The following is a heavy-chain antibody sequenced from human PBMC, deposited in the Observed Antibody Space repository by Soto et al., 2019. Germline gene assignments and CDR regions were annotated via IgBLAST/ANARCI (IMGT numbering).Heavy chain of an antibody. J-gene: IGHJ6*03. CDR3: ARRGGDHYYGSGSYSRVIYYYYMDV. D-gene: IGHD3-10*01. Sequence: SETLSLTCAVYGGSFSGYYLSWIRQPPGKGLEWIGEINHSGSTNYNPSLKSRVTISVDTSKNQFSLKLSSVTAADTAVYYCARRGGDHYYGSGSYSRVIYYYYMDVWGKGTTVTVSS. V-gene: IGHV4-34*01. CDR2: INHSGST. CDR1: GGSFSGYY.